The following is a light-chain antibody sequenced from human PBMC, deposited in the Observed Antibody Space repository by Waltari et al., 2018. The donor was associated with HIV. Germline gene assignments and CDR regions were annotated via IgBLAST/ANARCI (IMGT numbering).Light chain of an antibody. J-gene: IGKJ1*01. V-gene: IGKV3-15*01. Sequence: VMTQSPATLSVSPGERAALACRARQSVSSHLAWDQQKPGQAPRLLIYAASTRATGVPVRISGRGSGTEFTLTISSLQSEDFAVYYCQQYKDWPRTFGQGTKVEIK. CDR2: AAS. CDR1: QSVSSH. CDR3: QQYKDWPRT.